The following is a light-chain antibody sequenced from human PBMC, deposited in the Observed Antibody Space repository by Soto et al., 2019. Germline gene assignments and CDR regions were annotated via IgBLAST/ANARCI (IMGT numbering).Light chain of an antibody. CDR1: QTVGRNY. CDR3: QQYASSPLT. Sequence: EIVLTQSPGTLSLSPGERATLSCRASQTVGRNYLAWYQLNPGQTPRLLIHGASNRATGIPDRISGSGSGTDFTLIISRLEPEDFAVYYCQQYASSPLTFGGGTKVEIK. J-gene: IGKJ4*01. CDR2: GAS. V-gene: IGKV3-20*01.